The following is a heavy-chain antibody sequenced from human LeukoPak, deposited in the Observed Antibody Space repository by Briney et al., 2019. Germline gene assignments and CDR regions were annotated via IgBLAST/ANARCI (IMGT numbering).Heavy chain of an antibody. CDR1: GFTFSSYS. Sequence: GGSLRLSCAASGFTFSSYSMNWVRQAPGKGMEWVSSISSSSSYIYYADSVKGRFTISRDNAKNSLYLQMNSLRAEDTAVYYCARDSGYSVYMDVWGKGTTVTVSS. V-gene: IGHV3-21*01. D-gene: IGHD3-22*01. CDR2: ISSSSSYI. J-gene: IGHJ6*03. CDR3: ARDSGYSVYMDV.